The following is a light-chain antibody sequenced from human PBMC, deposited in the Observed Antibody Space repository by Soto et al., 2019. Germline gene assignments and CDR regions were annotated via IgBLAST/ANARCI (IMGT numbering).Light chain of an antibody. Sequence: QSVLPQPASVSGSTGQSITISCTGTRSDVGAYNYGSWYQQYPGKAPKLMIYDVTNRPSGVSNRFSGSKSGNTASLTISGLQADDYADYYCSSHTSSSTLVLFGGVTMLTVL. V-gene: IGLV2-14*01. J-gene: IGLJ3*02. CDR1: RSDVGAYNY. CDR2: DVT. CDR3: SSHTSSSTLVL.